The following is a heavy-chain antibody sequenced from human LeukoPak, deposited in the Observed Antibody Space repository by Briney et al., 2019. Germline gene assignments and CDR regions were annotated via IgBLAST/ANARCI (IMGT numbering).Heavy chain of an antibody. D-gene: IGHD6-6*01. CDR3: ARAIQYSSSKPWFDP. CDR2: ISAYNGNT. J-gene: IGHJ5*02. Sequence: ASVKVSCKASGYTFTSYGISWVRQAPGQGLEWMGWISAYNGNTNYAQKLQDRVTITTDTSTTTAYMELRSLRSDDTVVYYCARAIQYSSSKPWFDPWGQGTLVTVSS. V-gene: IGHV1-18*01. CDR1: GYTFTSYG.